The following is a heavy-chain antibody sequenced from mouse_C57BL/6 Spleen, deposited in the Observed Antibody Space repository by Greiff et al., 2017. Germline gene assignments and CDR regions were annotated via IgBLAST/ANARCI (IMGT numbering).Heavy chain of an antibody. CDR2: IYPGDGDT. CDR3: ARSGSHYCDY. J-gene: IGHJ2*01. V-gene: IGHV1-82*01. Sequence: QVQLQQSGPELVKPGASVKISCKASGYAFSSSWMNWVKQRPGKGLEWIGRIYPGDGDTNYNGKFKGKATLTADKSSSTAYMQLSSLTSEDSAVYFCARSGSHYCDYWGQGTTLTVSS. D-gene: IGHD3-1*01. CDR1: GYAFSSSW.